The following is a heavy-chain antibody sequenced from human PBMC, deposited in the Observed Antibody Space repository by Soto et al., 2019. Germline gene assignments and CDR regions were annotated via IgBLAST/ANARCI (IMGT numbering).Heavy chain of an antibody. J-gene: IGHJ4*02. CDR3: ATGIEGGPFDY. V-gene: IGHV1-45*02. CDR1: GYTFTYRY. D-gene: IGHD1-20*01. CDR2: ITPFNGNT. Sequence: QMQLVQSGAEVKKTGSSVKVSCKASGYTFTYRYLQWVRQAPGQALEWMGWITPFNGNTNYAQKFQDRVTITRDRSMSTAYMELSSLRSEDTAMYYCATGIEGGPFDYWGQGTLVTVSS.